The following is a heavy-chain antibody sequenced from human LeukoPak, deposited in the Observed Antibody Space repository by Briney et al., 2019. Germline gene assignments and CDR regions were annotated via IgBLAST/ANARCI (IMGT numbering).Heavy chain of an antibody. CDR2: INPNSGGT. CDR1: GGTFSSYA. Sequence: ASVKVSCKASGGTFSSYAISWVRQAPGQGLEWMGWINPNSGGTNYAQKFQGRVTMTRDTSISTAYMELSRLRSDDTAVYYCARVGGSYHYFDYWGQGTLVTVSS. CDR3: ARVGGSYHYFDY. J-gene: IGHJ4*02. V-gene: IGHV1-2*02. D-gene: IGHD1-26*01.